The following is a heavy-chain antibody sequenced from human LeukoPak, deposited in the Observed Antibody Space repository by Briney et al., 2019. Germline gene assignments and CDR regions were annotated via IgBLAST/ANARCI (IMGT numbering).Heavy chain of an antibody. CDR3: ASLYCSGGSCYPRY. Sequence: PSETLSLTCTVSGGSISSSYYYWGWIRQPPGGGLEWIGNIYYAGRTYDNPSLKSRITMSVDTSKNQFSLRLSSVTAADTAVYYCASLYCSGGSCYPRYWGQGTLVAVSS. CDR1: GGSISSSYYY. J-gene: IGHJ4*02. CDR2: IYYAGRT. D-gene: IGHD2-15*01. V-gene: IGHV4-39*01.